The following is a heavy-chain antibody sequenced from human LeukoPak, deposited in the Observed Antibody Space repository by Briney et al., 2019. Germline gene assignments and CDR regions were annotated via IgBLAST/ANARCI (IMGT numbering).Heavy chain of an antibody. CDR3: ERGPLYSSSSVGWFDP. Sequence: PWETLSLTCAVHGGSFSGYYWSWIRQPPGKGLEWIGEINHSGSTNYNPSLKSRVTISVDTSKNQFSLKLSSVAAADTAVYYCERGPLYSSSSVGWFDPWGQGTLVTVSS. CDR1: GGSFSGYY. D-gene: IGHD6-6*01. J-gene: IGHJ5*02. CDR2: INHSGST. V-gene: IGHV4-34*01.